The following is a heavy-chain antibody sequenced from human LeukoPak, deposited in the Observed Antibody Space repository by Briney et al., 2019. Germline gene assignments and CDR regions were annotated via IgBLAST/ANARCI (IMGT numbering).Heavy chain of an antibody. CDR2: INHSGST. J-gene: IGHJ4*02. Sequence: SETLSLTCAVYGGSFSGYYWSWIRQPPGKGLEWIGEINHSGSTNYNPSLKSRVTISVDTSKNQFSLKLSSVTAADTAVYYCARGPPGRWPDTLPYYFDSWGQGTLVTVSS. D-gene: IGHD4-23*01. V-gene: IGHV4-34*01. CDR1: GGSFSGYY. CDR3: ARGPPGRWPDTLPYYFDS.